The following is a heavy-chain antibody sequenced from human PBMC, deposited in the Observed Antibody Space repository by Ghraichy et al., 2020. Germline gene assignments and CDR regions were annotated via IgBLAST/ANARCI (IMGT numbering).Heavy chain of an antibody. CDR1: GGSISSSSYY. CDR3: ARMGGLPAPFDY. CDR2: IYYSGST. V-gene: IGHV4-39*01. J-gene: IGHJ4*02. D-gene: IGHD1-26*01. Sequence: SETLSLTYTVSGGSISSSSYYWGWIRQPPGKGLEWIGSIYYSGSTYYNPSLKSRVTISVDTSKNQFSLKLSSVTAADTAVYYCARMGGLPAPFDYWGQGTLVTVSS.